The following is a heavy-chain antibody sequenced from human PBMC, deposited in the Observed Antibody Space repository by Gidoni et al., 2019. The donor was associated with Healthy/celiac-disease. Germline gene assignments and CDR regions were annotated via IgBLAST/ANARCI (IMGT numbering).Heavy chain of an antibody. CDR2: ISYDGSNK. J-gene: IGHJ6*02. Sequence: QVQLVESGGGVVPPGRSLRPSCAASGFTFSSYAMHWVRQAPGKGLEWVAVISYDGSNKYYADSVKGRFTISRDNSKNTLYLQMNSLRAEDTAVYYCARDSLQYSSSFYGMDVWGQGTTVTVSS. CDR1: GFTFSSYA. V-gene: IGHV3-30-3*01. D-gene: IGHD6-6*01. CDR3: ARDSLQYSSSFYGMDV.